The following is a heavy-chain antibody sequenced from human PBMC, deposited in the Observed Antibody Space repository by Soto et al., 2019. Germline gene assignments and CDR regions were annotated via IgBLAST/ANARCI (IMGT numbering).Heavy chain of an antibody. CDR3: ASSWGGGAFDI. D-gene: IGHD3-16*01. CDR1: GFTFSDYY. Sequence: XGSLGLSCAASGFTFSDYYMSGIRQAPGKGLEWVSYISSSSSYTNYADSVKGRFTISRDNAKNSLYLQMNSLRAEDTAVYYCASSWGGGAFDIWGQGTMVTVSS. CDR2: ISSSSSYT. J-gene: IGHJ3*02. V-gene: IGHV3-11*06.